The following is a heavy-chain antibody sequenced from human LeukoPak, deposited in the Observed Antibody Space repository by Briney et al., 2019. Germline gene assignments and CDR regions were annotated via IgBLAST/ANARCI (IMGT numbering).Heavy chain of an antibody. Sequence: GGSPRLSCAASGFSCSGYAMNWVRQAPGKGLEWVSGISGGVDMTNYAESVKGRFAVYRDNSKNTLYLQMNSLRVEDTAVYYCAKAVGVNVRNGMDVLGQGTTVTVS. D-gene: IGHD2-15*01. CDR2: ISGGVDMT. CDR1: GFSCSGYA. J-gene: IGHJ6*02. V-gene: IGHV3-23*01. CDR3: AKAVGVNVRNGMDV.